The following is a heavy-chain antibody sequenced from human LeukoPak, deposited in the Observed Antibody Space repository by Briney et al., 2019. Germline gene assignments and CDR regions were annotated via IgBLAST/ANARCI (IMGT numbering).Heavy chain of an antibody. Sequence: GASVKVSCKASGYTFTSYDINWVRQATGQGLEWMGWMNPNSGNTGYAQKFQGRVTMTRNTSISTAYMELSSLRSEDTAVYHCARGRALWFGLRNFDYWGQGTLVTVSS. J-gene: IGHJ4*02. D-gene: IGHD3-10*01. CDR3: ARGRALWFGLRNFDY. CDR2: MNPNSGNT. CDR1: GYTFTSYD. V-gene: IGHV1-8*01.